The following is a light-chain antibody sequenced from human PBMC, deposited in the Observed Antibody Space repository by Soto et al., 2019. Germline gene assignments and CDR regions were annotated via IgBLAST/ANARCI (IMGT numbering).Light chain of an antibody. CDR2: TVS. J-gene: IGKJ5*01. CDR3: QQYNNWPPIT. V-gene: IGKV1-39*01. CDR1: QSVSNY. Sequence: DIQMTQSPSSLAASVGDRVTITCRASQSVSNYLNWYQQKPGKPPRLLIYTVSSLQNGVSSRFSGSGSGTDFTLTISRLEPEDFAVYYCQQYNNWPPITFGQGTRLEI.